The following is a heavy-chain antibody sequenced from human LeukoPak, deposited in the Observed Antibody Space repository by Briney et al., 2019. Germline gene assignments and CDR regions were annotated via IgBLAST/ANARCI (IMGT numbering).Heavy chain of an antibody. Sequence: GGSLRLSCAASGFTFSSYAMSWVRQAPGKGLEWVSAISGSGGSTYYADSVKGRFTIPRDNAKNTLYLQMNSLRAEDTAVYYCARGVGGDSRFDPWGQGTLVTVSS. D-gene: IGHD1-26*01. CDR1: GFTFSSYA. CDR3: ARGVGGDSRFDP. V-gene: IGHV3-23*01. J-gene: IGHJ5*02. CDR2: ISGSGGST.